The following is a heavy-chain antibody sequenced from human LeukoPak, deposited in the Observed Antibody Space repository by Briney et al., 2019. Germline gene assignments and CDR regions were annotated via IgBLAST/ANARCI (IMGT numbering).Heavy chain of an antibody. D-gene: IGHD3-22*01. J-gene: IGHJ6*02. V-gene: IGHV4-34*01. CDR2: INHSGST. CDR1: GGSFSGYY. Sequence: SETLSLACAVHGGSFSGYYWSWIRQPPGKGLEWIGEINHSGSTNYNPSLKSRVTISVDTSKNQFSLKLSSVTAADTAVYYCARGAYYDSSGYYSGPYYYYGMDVWGQGTTVTVSS. CDR3: ARGAYYDSSGYYSGPYYYYGMDV.